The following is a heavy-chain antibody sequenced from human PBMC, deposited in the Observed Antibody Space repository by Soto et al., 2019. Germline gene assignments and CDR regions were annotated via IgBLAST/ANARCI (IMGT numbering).Heavy chain of an antibody. CDR2: ISHSGTT. V-gene: IGHV4-4*02. CDR3: ARVRTSCSSTSCYLDP. CDR1: GGSVSSSNW. D-gene: IGHD2-2*01. J-gene: IGHJ5*02. Sequence: SETLSLTCAVSGGSVSSSNWWNWVRQPPGKGLEWIGEISHSGTTYYNPYLRSRVTISVDTSNNQFSLRLTSVTAADTAVYYCARVRTSCSSTSCYLDPWGQGTLVTVSS.